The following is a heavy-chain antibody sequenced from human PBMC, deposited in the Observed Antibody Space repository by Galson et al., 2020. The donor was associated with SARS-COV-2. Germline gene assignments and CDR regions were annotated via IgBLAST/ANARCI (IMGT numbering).Heavy chain of an antibody. CDR2: IKPNGGGT. CDR3: ARDSYYYDTSGYFNL. V-gene: IGHV1-2*02. J-gene: IGHJ4*02. D-gene: IGHD3-22*01. Sequence: ASVKVSCKASGYTFTGNYIHWVLQATGQGPEWMGWIKPNGGGTNYALRFQGRVTMTRDTSITTAYMELSRLRSDETAVYYCARDSYYYDTSGYFNLWGQGTPVTVSS. CDR1: GYTFTGNY.